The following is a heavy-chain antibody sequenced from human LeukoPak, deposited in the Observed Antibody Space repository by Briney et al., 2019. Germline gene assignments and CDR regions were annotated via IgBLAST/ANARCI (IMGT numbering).Heavy chain of an antibody. D-gene: IGHD3-22*01. V-gene: IGHV1-8*01. CDR2: MNPNSGKT. CDR1: GYTFASFD. Sequence: GASVKVSCKASGYTFASFDINWVRQATGQGLEWMGWMNPNSGKTGSAQKFQGRVTMTRNTSISTVYMELSSLRSEDTAVYYCTRGPLTYYYDSSAYFAFDIWGQGTMVTVSS. CDR3: TRGPLTYYYDSSAYFAFDI. J-gene: IGHJ3*02.